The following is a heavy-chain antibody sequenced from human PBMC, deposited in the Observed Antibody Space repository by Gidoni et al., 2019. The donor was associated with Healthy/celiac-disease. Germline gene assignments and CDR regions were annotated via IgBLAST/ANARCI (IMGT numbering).Heavy chain of an antibody. Sequence: QVQLVESGGGVVQPGRSLRLSCAASGFPFSSYAMHWVRQAPGKGLEWVAVISYDGSNKYYADSVKGRFTISRDNSKNTLYLQMNSLRAEDTAVYYCARVQDYYDSSGEPIDYWGQGTLVTVSS. CDR1: GFPFSSYA. V-gene: IGHV3-30-3*01. J-gene: IGHJ4*02. CDR3: ARVQDYYDSSGEPIDY. D-gene: IGHD3-22*01. CDR2: ISYDGSNK.